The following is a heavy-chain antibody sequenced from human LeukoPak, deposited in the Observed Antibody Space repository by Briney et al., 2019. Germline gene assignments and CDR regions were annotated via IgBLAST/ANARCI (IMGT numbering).Heavy chain of an antibody. J-gene: IGHJ3*02. V-gene: IGHV3-49*04. CDR1: GFTFSHAW. CDR2: IRSKVYGGTRTT. CDR3: TRVGRFYDSSGYYSEDI. D-gene: IGHD3-22*01. Sequence: PGGSLRLSCVASGFTFSHAWMSWVRQAPGKGLEWVGFIRSKVYGGTRTTEYAAFARGRFTISRDDSKSIAYLQMNSLKTEDTAVYYCTRVGRFYDSSGYYSEDIWGQGTMVTVSS.